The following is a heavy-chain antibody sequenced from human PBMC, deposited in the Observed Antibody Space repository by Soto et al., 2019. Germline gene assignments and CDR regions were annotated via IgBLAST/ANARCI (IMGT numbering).Heavy chain of an antibody. CDR2: ISYDGSNK. J-gene: IGHJ3*02. D-gene: IGHD5-12*01. CDR3: AKADIVAPGGAFDI. Sequence: GGSLRLSWAASGFTFSSYGMHWVRQAPGKGLEWVAVISYDGSNKYYADSVKGRFTISRDNSKNTLYLQMNSLRAEDTAVYYCAKADIVAPGGAFDIWGQGTMVTVSS. V-gene: IGHV3-30*18. CDR1: GFTFSSYG.